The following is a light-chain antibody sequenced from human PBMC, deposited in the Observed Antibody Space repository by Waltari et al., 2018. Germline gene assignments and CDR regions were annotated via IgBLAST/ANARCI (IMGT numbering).Light chain of an antibody. CDR2: SAS. CDR1: QRISSY. V-gene: IGKV3-15*01. J-gene: IGKJ1*01. CDR3: QQYDDWPRT. Sequence: EIVMTQAPATLSVSQGETATLSCRASQRISSYLAWYQQKPGQAPRRLIYSASSSANSIPARFSGSGSGTEFTRTVSSLHSEDFAIYYCQQYDDWPRTFGQGTKVEIK.